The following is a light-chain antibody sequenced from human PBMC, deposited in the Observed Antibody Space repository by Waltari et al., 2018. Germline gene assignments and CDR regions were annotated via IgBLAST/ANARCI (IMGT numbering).Light chain of an antibody. V-gene: IGLV2-23*02. Sequence: QSALTQPASVSGSPGQSITISCTGTSSDLGSYNFVSCYQHHPGKAPKLILYEVTKRPSGVSDRFSGSKSGNTASLTISGLQAEDDADYYCYSSAMSAFVVFGGGTKLTVL. CDR3: YSSAMSAFVV. CDR1: SSDLGSYNF. J-gene: IGLJ3*02. CDR2: EVT.